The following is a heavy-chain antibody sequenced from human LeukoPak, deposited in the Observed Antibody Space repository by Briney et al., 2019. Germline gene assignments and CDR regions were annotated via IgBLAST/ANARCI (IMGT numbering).Heavy chain of an antibody. J-gene: IGHJ6*03. D-gene: IGHD5-24*01. V-gene: IGHV3-48*04. CDR1: GFSRCDYS. CDR2: ISSGGSTV. CDR3: AGVDGTFSHNFYMDV. Sequence: WGTLRRSGAGSGFSRCDYSWKWVRQAPGKGLEGWSFISSGGSTVYYAGSVKGRFTISRDNARNAMYLQMNSLRVDDTAVYFCAGVDGTFSHNFYMDVWGKGSTVTVSS.